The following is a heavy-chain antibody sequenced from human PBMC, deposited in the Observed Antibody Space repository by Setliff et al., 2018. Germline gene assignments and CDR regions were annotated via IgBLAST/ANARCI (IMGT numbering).Heavy chain of an antibody. V-gene: IGHV4-39*07. CDR1: GGSISSSSYY. D-gene: IGHD1-26*01. CDR3: ARGGDSGSYFLANHGAFDI. J-gene: IGHJ3*02. Sequence: KASETLSLTCTVSGGSISSSSYYWGWIRQPPGKGLEWIGSIHYSGSTYYNPSLKSRVTISIDTSKNQFSLKLSSVTAADTAVYYCARGGDSGSYFLANHGAFDIWGQGTMVTVSS. CDR2: IHYSGST.